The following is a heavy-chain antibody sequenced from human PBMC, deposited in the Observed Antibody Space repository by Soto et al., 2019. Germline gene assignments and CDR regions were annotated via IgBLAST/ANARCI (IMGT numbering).Heavy chain of an antibody. CDR2: IDSDGSTT. CDR1: GFTFSVYW. Sequence: EVQLVESGGGLVQPGGSLRLSCAASGFTFSVYWMHWVRQAPGNGLVWVSRIDSDGSTTSYAHSVKGRVTISRDNAKSTLYLQMNSPRAEDTAVYYCARPGYSNYGPGVDVWGQGTTVSVSS. CDR3: ARPGYSNYGPGVDV. V-gene: IGHV3-74*01. D-gene: IGHD4-4*01. J-gene: IGHJ6*02.